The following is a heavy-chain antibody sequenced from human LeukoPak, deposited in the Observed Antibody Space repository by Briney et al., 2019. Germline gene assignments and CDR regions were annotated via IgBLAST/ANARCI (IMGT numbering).Heavy chain of an antibody. CDR3: ARDQQLDNLFDY. CDR2: FDPEDGET. J-gene: IGHJ4*02. D-gene: IGHD6-13*01. CDR1: GYTLTELS. Sequence: AASVKVSCKVSGYTLTELSMHWVRQAPGKGLEWMGGFDPEDGETIYAQKFQGRVTMTEDTSTDTAYMELSSLRSEDTAVYYCARDQQLDNLFDYWGQGTLVTVSS. V-gene: IGHV1-24*01.